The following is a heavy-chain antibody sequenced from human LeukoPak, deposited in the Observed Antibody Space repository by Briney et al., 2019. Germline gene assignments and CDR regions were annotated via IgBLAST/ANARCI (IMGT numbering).Heavy chain of an antibody. CDR1: GFNFNSY. CDR3: ARGDGRGRSDGAT. CDR2: INRDETDI. V-gene: IGHV3-7*01. D-gene: IGHD6-19*01. Sequence: GGSLRLSCAASGFNFNSYMGWVRQAPEDGLEWVAIINRDETDIYYVDSVKGRFTISRDNAKSSLFLEMNSLRVEDTVVYYCARGDGRGRSDGATWGPGTLVTVSS. J-gene: IGHJ1*01.